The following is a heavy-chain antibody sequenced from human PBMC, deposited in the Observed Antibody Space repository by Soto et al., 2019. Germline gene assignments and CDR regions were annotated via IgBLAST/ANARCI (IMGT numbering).Heavy chain of an antibody. CDR3: ARALRRPRGSGSFDYYYYGMDV. CDR2: IYHSGST. CDR1: GGSISSGGYS. Sequence: ASETLSLTCAVSGGSISSGGYSWSWIRQPPGKGLEWIGYIYHSGSTYYNPSLKSRVTISVDRSKNQFSLKLSSVTAADTAVYYCARALRRPRGSGSFDYYYYGMDVWGQGTTVTVSS. J-gene: IGHJ6*02. V-gene: IGHV4-30-2*01. D-gene: IGHD3-10*01.